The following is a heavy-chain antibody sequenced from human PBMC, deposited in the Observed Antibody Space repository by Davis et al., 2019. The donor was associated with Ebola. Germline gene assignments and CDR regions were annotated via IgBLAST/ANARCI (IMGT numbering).Heavy chain of an antibody. J-gene: IGHJ6*02. D-gene: IGHD3-10*01. CDR1: GYTFTSYG. CDR2: ISAYNGNT. CDR3: ASDGIGSGSYYYYGMDV. V-gene: IGHV1-18*01. Sequence: ASVKVSCKASGYTFTSYGISWVRQAPGQGLEWMGWISAYNGNTNYAQKLQGRVTMTTDTSTSTAYMELRSLRSDDTAVYYSASDGIGSGSYYYYGMDVWGQGTTVTVSS.